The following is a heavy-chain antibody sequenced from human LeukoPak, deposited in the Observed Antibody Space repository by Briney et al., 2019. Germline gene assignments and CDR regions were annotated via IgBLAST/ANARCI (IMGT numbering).Heavy chain of an antibody. CDR3: AREPRYSDYDRVLDY. Sequence: ASVKVSCKASGYTFTSYGISWVRQAPGQGLEWMGWISAYNGNTNYAQKLQGRVTMTTDTSTSTAYVELSSLRSEDSAVYYCAREPRYSDYDRVLDYWGQGTLVTVSS. J-gene: IGHJ4*02. CDR1: GYTFTSYG. V-gene: IGHV1-18*01. D-gene: IGHD5-12*01. CDR2: ISAYNGNT.